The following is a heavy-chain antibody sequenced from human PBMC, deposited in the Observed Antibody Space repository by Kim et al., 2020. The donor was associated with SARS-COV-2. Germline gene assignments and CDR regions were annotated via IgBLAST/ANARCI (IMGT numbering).Heavy chain of an antibody. CDR1: GGSISSSSYY. J-gene: IGHJ6*02. V-gene: IGHV4-39*07. Sequence: SETLSLTCTVSGGSISSSSYYWGWIRQPPGKGLEWIGSIYYSGSTYYNPSLKSRVTISVDTSKNQFSLKLSSVTAADTAVYYCASLPGDTAMAYYYGMDVWGQGTTVTVSS. D-gene: IGHD5-18*01. CDR3: ASLPGDTAMAYYYGMDV. CDR2: IYYSGST.